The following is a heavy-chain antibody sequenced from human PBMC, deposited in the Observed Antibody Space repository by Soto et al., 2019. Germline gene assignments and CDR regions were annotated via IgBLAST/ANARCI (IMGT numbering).Heavy chain of an antibody. CDR3: ARDRGVYDILTGYDYYYYGMDV. D-gene: IGHD3-9*01. V-gene: IGHV4-59*12. CDR2: IYYSGST. CDR1: GGPISSYY. Sequence: SETLSLTCTVSGGPISSYYWSWIRQPPGKGLEWIGYIYYSGSTNYNPSLKSRVTISVDTSKNQFSLKLSSVTAADTAVYYCARDRGVYDILTGYDYYYYGMDVWGQGTTVTVSS. J-gene: IGHJ6*02.